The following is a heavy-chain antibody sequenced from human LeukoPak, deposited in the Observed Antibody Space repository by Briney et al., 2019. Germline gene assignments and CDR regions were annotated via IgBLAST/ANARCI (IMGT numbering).Heavy chain of an antibody. D-gene: IGHD6-13*01. CDR2: IYTSGST. CDR1: GGSSSSYY. Sequence: PSETLSLTCTVSGGSSSSYYWRWIRQPAGKELEWIGRIYTSGSTNYNPSLKSRVTMSVDTSKNQFSLKLSSVTAADTAVYYCAREQQLAHYFDYWGQGTLVTVSS. J-gene: IGHJ4*02. V-gene: IGHV4-4*07. CDR3: AREQQLAHYFDY.